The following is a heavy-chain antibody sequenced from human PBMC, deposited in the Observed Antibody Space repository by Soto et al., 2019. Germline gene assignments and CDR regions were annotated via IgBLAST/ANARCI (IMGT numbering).Heavy chain of an antibody. V-gene: IGHV1-3*01. CDR3: AREAPGGWDYFDY. CDR2: INAGNGDT. J-gene: IGHJ4*02. CDR1: GYTFRSYA. D-gene: IGHD6-19*01. Sequence: GASVKVSCKASGYTFRSYAIHWVRQAPGHRLEWMGWINAGNGDTKNSQKFQDRVAITRDTSASTAYMELSSLRSEDTAVYYCAREAPGGWDYFDYCGQGILVTVSS.